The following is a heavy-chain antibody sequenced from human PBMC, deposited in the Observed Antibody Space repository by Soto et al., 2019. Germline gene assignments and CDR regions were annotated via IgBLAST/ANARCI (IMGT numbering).Heavy chain of an antibody. CDR2: IYPGDSDT. D-gene: IGHD3-3*01. Sequence: GESLKISCKGSGYSFTSYWIGWVRQMPGKGLEWMGIIYPGDSDTRYSPSFQGQVTISADKSISTAYLQWSSLKASDTAMYYCASGAAITIFGVVTPNGMDVWGQGTTVTVSS. CDR3: ASGAAITIFGVVTPNGMDV. CDR1: GYSFTSYW. V-gene: IGHV5-51*01. J-gene: IGHJ6*02.